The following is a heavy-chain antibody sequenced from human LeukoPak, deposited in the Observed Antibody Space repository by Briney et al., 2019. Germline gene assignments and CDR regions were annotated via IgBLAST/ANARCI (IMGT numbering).Heavy chain of an antibody. CDR2: INHSGST. J-gene: IGHJ4*02. V-gene: IGHV4-34*01. D-gene: IGHD3-22*01. CDR3: ARDQGTIILGYFDY. Sequence: SETLSPTCAVYGGSFSGYYWSWIRQPPGKGLEWIGEINHSGSTNYNPSLKSRVTISVDTSKNQFSLKLSSVTAADTAVYYCARDQGTIILGYFDYWGQGTLVTVSS. CDR1: GGSFSGYY.